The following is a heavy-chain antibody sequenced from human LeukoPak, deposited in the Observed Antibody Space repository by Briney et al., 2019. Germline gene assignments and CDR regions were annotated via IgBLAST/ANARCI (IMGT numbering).Heavy chain of an antibody. V-gene: IGHV1-18*01. Sequence: ASVKVSCKASGYTFTSYGISWVRQAPGQGLEWMGWISAYNGNTNYAQKLQGRVTMTTDTSTSTAYMELRSLRSDDTAVYYCASGPEADFWSGYPFDYWGQGTLVTVSS. D-gene: IGHD3-3*01. J-gene: IGHJ4*02. CDR3: ASGPEADFWSGYPFDY. CDR2: ISAYNGNT. CDR1: GYTFTSYG.